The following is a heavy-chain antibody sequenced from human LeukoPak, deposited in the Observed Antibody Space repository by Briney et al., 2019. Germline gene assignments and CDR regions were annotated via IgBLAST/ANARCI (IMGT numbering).Heavy chain of an antibody. D-gene: IGHD6-13*01. CDR3: ARSGGYSSSWYKNNWFDP. CDR1: GDSISSYY. J-gene: IGHJ5*02. Sequence: PSETLSLACTVSGDSISSYYWSWIRQPPGKGLEWIGYIYYSGNTKYNPSLKSRVTISVDTSKNQISLKLNSVTAADTAVYYCARSGGYSSSWYKNNWFDPWGQGTLVTVSS. CDR2: IYYSGNT. V-gene: IGHV4-59*01.